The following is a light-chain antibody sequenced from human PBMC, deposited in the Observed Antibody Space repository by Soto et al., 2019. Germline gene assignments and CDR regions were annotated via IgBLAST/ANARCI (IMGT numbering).Light chain of an antibody. CDR3: QSYDSSLSGSKV. Sequence: QSVLTQPPSVSGSPGQRVTMSCTWSRSNIGAGYGVHWYQHLAGTAPRLLIYDTSDRPSGVPDRFSGSKFDTSVSLVITGLQAEDEADYYCQSYDSSLSGSKVFGTGTKVTVL. CDR2: DTS. CDR1: RSNIGAGYG. J-gene: IGLJ1*01. V-gene: IGLV1-40*01.